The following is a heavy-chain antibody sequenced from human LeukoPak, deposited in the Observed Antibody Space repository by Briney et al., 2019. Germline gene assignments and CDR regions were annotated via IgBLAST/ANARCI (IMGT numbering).Heavy chain of an antibody. Sequence: TETLSLTCRVHGGSISSDYWSWIPQPPGKGLEWNGHICYKGRTNYNASIKSRDTISGDTSKNQFSLTLSSVTAADTVVYYCARHRTGYIAAGLEWLLLSKYDAFDIWGQGTMVTVSS. CDR3: ARHRTGYIAAGLEWLLLSKYDAFDI. J-gene: IGHJ3*02. D-gene: IGHD3-22*01. CDR2: ICYKGRT. CDR1: GGSISSDY. V-gene: IGHV4-59*08.